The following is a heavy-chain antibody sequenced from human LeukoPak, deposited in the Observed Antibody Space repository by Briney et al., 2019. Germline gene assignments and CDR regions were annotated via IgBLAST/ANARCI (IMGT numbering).Heavy chain of an antibody. CDR3: ARHKNSALGNFDY. J-gene: IGHJ4*02. Sequence: PGGSLRLSCAASGFTFSSYAMSWVRQAPGKGLEWVSVISGSGDSTYYADSVKGRFTISRDNAKNSLYLQMNSLRDEDTAVYYCARHKNSALGNFDYWGQGTLVTVSS. CDR1: GFTFSSYA. V-gene: IGHV3-23*01. D-gene: IGHD3-3*02. CDR2: ISGSGDST.